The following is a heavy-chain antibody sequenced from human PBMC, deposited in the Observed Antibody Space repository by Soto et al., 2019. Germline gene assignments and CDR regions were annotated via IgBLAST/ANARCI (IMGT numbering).Heavy chain of an antibody. CDR2: INAGNGNT. D-gene: IGHD5-18*01. Sequence: ASVKVSCQASGITFTTYAIHWVRQAPGQRLEWMGWINAGNGNTNYAQKLQGRVTMTTDTSTSTAYMELRSLRSDDTAVYYCARDVGYGLIDYWGQGTLVTVSS. V-gene: IGHV1-3*01. CDR1: GITFTTYA. CDR3: ARDVGYGLIDY. J-gene: IGHJ4*02.